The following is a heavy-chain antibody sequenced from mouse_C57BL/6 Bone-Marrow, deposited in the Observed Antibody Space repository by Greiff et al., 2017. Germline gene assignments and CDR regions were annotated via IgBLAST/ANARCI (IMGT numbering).Heavy chain of an antibody. J-gene: IGHJ4*01. V-gene: IGHV1-74*01. CDR1: GYTFTSYW. D-gene: IGHD1-1*01. CDR2: IDPSDSDT. Sequence: QVHVKQPGAELVKPGASVKVSCKASGYTFTSYWMHWVKQRPGQGLEWIGRIDPSDSDTNYHQKFKGKATLTVDKSSSTDYMQLSSLTSEDSAVYYCAIPLYGSSWYAMDYWGQGTAVTVSA. CDR3: AIPLYGSSWYAMDY.